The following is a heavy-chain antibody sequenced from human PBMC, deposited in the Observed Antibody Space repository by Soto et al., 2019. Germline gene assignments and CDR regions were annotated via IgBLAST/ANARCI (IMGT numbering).Heavy chain of an antibody. J-gene: IGHJ1*01. Sequence: EVQLVESGGGLVQPGRSLRLSCAASGFTFDDYAMHWVPQVPGKGLEWVSGINWNSGSIGYGDSVKGRFAISIDNAKNSLHLQMNSLSAEDTAFYYCVKDESINWYSGHFRHWGQGTLVTVSS. CDR1: GFTFDDYA. CDR3: VKDESINWYSGHFRH. CDR2: INWNSGSI. V-gene: IGHV3-9*01. D-gene: IGHD6-13*01.